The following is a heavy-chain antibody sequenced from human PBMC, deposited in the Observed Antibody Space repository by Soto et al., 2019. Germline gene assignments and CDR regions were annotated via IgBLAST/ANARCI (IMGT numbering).Heavy chain of an antibody. V-gene: IGHV4-39*01. J-gene: IGHJ5*02. CDR2: IYYSGST. Sequence: ASETLSLTCTVSGGSISSSSYYWGWIRQPPGKGLEWIGSIYYSGSTYYNPSLKSRVTISVDTSKNQFSLKLSSVTAADTAVYYCARHAWYSSGWYRLGWFDPWGQGTLVTVSS. CDR1: GGSISSSSYY. D-gene: IGHD6-19*01. CDR3: ARHAWYSSGWYRLGWFDP.